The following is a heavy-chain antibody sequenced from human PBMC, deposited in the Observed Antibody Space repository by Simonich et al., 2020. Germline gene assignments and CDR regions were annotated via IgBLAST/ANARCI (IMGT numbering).Heavy chain of an antibody. CDR2: INHSGST. J-gene: IGHJ2*01. V-gene: IGHV4-34*01. D-gene: IGHD1-1*01. CDR3: ARRANWNWYFDL. CDR1: GGSFSGYY. Sequence: QVQLQQWGAGLLKPSETLSLTCAVYGGSFSGYYWSWIRQPPGKGLEWIGEINHSGSTNSTPSLKSLVTISVDTSKNQFSLKLSSVTAADTAVYYCARRANWNWYFDLWGRGTLVTVSS.